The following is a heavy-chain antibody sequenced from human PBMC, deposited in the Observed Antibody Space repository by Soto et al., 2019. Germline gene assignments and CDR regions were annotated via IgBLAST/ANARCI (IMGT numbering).Heavy chain of an antibody. D-gene: IGHD6-13*01. CDR2: IYYSGST. Sequence: LSETLSLTCTVSGGSISSGGYYWSWIRQHPGKGLEWIGYIYYSGSTYYNPSLKSRVTISVDTSKNQFSLKLSSVTAAGTAVYYCAIGIAAAGTAYYYGMDVWGQGTTVTVSS. CDR1: GGSISSGGYY. J-gene: IGHJ6*02. CDR3: AIGIAAAGTAYYYGMDV. V-gene: IGHV4-31*03.